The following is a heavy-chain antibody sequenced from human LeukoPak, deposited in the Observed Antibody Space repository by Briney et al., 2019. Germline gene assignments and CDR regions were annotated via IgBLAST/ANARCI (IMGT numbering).Heavy chain of an antibody. J-gene: IGHJ6*03. CDR2: IGTAGDT. D-gene: IGHD2-15*01. Sequence: GGSLRLSCAASGFTFSSYDMHWVRQATGKGLEWVSGIGTAGDTYYPGSVKGRFTISRENAKNSLYLQMNSLRAGDTAVYYCARVYCSGGSCQRYSNYHMDVWGIGTTVTVSS. CDR1: GFTFSSYD. CDR3: ARVYCSGGSCQRYSNYHMDV. V-gene: IGHV3-13*01.